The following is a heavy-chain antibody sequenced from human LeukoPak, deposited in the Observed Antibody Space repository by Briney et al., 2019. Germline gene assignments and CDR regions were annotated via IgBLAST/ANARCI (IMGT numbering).Heavy chain of an antibody. CDR1: GFTFSSYW. D-gene: IGHD3-10*01. Sequence: GGSLRLSCAASGFTFSSYWMSWVRQAPGKGLEWVANIKQDGSEKYYVDSVKGRFTISRDNSKNTLYLQMNSLRAEDTAVYYCARDLRSYYYGSGSYSPNWFDPWGQGTLVTVSS. V-gene: IGHV3-7*01. CDR3: ARDLRSYYYGSGSYSPNWFDP. J-gene: IGHJ5*02. CDR2: IKQDGSEK.